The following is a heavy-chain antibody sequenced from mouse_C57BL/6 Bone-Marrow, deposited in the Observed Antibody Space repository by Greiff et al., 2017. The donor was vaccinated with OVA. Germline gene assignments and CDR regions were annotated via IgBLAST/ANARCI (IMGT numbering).Heavy chain of an antibody. V-gene: IGHV5-4*03. CDR1: GFTFSSYA. CDR3: ARVGWFAY. Sequence: DVKLVESGGGLVKPGGSLKLSCAASGFTFSSYAMSWVRQTPEKRLEWVATISDGGSYTYYPDNVKGRFTISRDNAKNNLYLQMSHLKSEDTAMYYCARVGWFAYWGQGTLVTVSA. J-gene: IGHJ3*01. CDR2: ISDGGSYT.